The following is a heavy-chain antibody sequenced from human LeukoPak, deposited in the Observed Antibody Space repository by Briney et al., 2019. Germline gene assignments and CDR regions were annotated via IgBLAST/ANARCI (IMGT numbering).Heavy chain of an antibody. Sequence: SETLSLTCTVSGGSISSGSYYWNWIRQPPGKGLEWIGSIYYSGSTYYNPSLKSRVTISVDTSKNQFSLKLSSVTAADTAVYYCARSLTMVRGVIIYFDYWGQGTLVTVSS. CDR3: ARSLTMVRGVIIYFDY. J-gene: IGHJ4*02. CDR2: IYYSGST. D-gene: IGHD3-10*01. V-gene: IGHV4-39*01. CDR1: GGSISSGSYY.